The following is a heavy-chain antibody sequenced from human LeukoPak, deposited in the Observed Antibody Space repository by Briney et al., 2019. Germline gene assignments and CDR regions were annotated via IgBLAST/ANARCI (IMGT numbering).Heavy chain of an antibody. D-gene: IGHD1-1*01. CDR3: VSGTGH. V-gene: IGHV3-7*01. CDR1: GFIFSNYW. Sequence: GGSLRLSFSATGFIFSNYWMGCVRQAPGNGLEWVTNINEGGRDKYYLDSVKGRFTISRQNTKTPLYLHMKILKAQDTTTLQCVSGTGHCGKGTLVTVSS. J-gene: IGHJ4*01. CDR2: INEGGRDK.